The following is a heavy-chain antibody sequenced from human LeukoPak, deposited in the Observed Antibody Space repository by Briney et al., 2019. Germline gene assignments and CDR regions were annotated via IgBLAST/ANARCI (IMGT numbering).Heavy chain of an antibody. J-gene: IGHJ4*02. Sequence: EASVKVSCKVSGYTLTELSMHWVRQAPGQGLEWMGGIIPIFGTANYAQKFQGRVTITADKSTSTAYMELSSLRSEDTAVYYCARDGNLPGIAAAGTLGSVWWGQGTLVTVSS. CDR2: IIPIFGTA. CDR1: GYTLTELS. V-gene: IGHV1-69*06. D-gene: IGHD6-13*01. CDR3: ARDGNLPGIAAAGTLGSVW.